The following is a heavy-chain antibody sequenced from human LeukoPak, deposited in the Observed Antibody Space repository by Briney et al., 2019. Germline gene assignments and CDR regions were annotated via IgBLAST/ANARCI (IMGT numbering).Heavy chain of an antibody. Sequence: PRGSLRLSCAASGFTFSSYWMHWVRQAPGTGLVWVSRISSDGTNTYCADSVKGRFSISRDNAKNTLYLQMNSLRAEDTAMYYCARVYYYYYMDVWGRGTTVTVSS. CDR2: ISSDGTNT. CDR1: GFTFSSYW. V-gene: IGHV3-74*01. J-gene: IGHJ6*03. CDR3: ARVYYYYYMDV.